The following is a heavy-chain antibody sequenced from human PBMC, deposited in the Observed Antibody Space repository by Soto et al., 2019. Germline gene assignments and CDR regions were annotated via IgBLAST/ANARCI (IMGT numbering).Heavy chain of an antibody. CDR2: IYYSGNT. CDR3: ARGGYGDYSIRGFDP. D-gene: IGHD4-17*01. J-gene: IGHJ5*02. V-gene: IGHV4-31*03. CDR1: GVSISRGGYY. Sequence: QVQLQESGPGLVKPSQTLSLTCSVSGVSISRGGYYWSWIRQHPGKGLEWIGYIYYSGNTYYNPSLKSRSTISLDTSKDQFFLNVSSVTAADTAVYYCARGGYGDYSIRGFDPWGQGILVTVSS.